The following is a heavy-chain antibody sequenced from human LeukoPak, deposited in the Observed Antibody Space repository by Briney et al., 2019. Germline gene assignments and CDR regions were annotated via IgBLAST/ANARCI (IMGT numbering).Heavy chain of an antibody. J-gene: IGHJ4*02. Sequence: SQTLSLTCAISGDSFSSNSAAWNWIRQSPSRGLEWLGRTYYRSKWYNDYAVSVKSRITINPDTSKNQFSLQLNSVTPEDTAVYYCARAEYYYDSSGYYGYYFDYWGQGTLVTVSS. CDR2: TYYRSKWYN. V-gene: IGHV6-1*01. CDR1: GDSFSSNSAA. D-gene: IGHD3-22*01. CDR3: ARAEYYYDSSGYYGYYFDY.